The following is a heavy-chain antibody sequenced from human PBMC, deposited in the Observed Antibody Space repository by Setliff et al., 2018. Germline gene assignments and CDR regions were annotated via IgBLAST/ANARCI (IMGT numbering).Heavy chain of an antibody. Sequence: PSETLSLTCAVSGGSISSSSYYWGWIRQSPGEGLEWIANIHYNGNLYYNPSPKNRATISMDTSKIQFSLKLISVTAADTALYFCARRPTGPGAPFDIWGHGTMVTVSS. V-gene: IGHV4-39*01. D-gene: IGHD3-10*01. CDR3: ARRPTGPGAPFDI. J-gene: IGHJ3*02. CDR2: IHYNGNL. CDR1: GGSISSSSYY.